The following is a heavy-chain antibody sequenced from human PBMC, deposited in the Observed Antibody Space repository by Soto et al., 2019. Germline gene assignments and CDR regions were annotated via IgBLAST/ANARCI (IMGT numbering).Heavy chain of an antibody. CDR1: GYTFTSYD. CDR2: MNPNSGNT. V-gene: IGHV1-8*01. D-gene: IGHD3-3*01. J-gene: IGHJ5*02. CDR3: ARGLEWSRYLDP. Sequence: QVQLVQSGAEVKKPGASVKVSCKASGYTFTSYDINWVRQATGQGLEWMGWMNPNSGNTDYAQKFQGRVTMTRNTSISTAYRELSSLRSEDTSVDYCARGLEWSRYLDPWGQGTLVTVSS.